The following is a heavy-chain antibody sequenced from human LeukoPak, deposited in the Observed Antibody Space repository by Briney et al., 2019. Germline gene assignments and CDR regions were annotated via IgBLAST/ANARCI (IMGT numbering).Heavy chain of an antibody. CDR2: IGTAGDT. CDR1: GYIFSSYD. D-gene: IGHD2-15*01. Sequence: QPGGSLRLSCEASGYIFSSYDIQWVRQATGKGLEWVSSIGTAGDTYYAGSVKGRFTLSRENAKKSSYLQMNNLGAGDTAVYYCARGGDLKYCSGGSCYSVDYWGQGTLVTVSS. CDR3: ARGGDLKYCSGGSCYSVDY. V-gene: IGHV3-13*04. J-gene: IGHJ4*02.